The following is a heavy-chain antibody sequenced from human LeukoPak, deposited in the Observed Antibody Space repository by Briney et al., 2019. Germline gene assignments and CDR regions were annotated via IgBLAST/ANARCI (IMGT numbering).Heavy chain of an antibody. CDR3: ARDFYCSSTSCSH. CDR2: INPNSGGT. CDR1: GYAFTGYY. Sequence: ASVKLSCKASGYAFTGYYMHWVRQPPGQGLELMGWINPNSGGTTYAQKFQGRVTMTRDTSISTAYMELSRLRSDDTAVYYCARDFYCSSTSCSHWGQGTLVTISS. J-gene: IGHJ4*02. D-gene: IGHD2-2*01. V-gene: IGHV1-2*02.